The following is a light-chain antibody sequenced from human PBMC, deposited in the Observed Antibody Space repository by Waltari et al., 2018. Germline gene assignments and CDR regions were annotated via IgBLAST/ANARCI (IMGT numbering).Light chain of an antibody. CDR1: NIGGKS. Sequence: SYVLSPPPAVSVAPGQTARIPCGGNNIGGKSGHRYQQQPGQAPVLVVYDDSDRPSGIPERFSGSNSGNTATLTISRVEAGDEADYYCQVWDSSSDHVVFGGGTKLTVL. CDR2: DDS. J-gene: IGLJ2*01. V-gene: IGLV3-21*02. CDR3: QVWDSSSDHVV.